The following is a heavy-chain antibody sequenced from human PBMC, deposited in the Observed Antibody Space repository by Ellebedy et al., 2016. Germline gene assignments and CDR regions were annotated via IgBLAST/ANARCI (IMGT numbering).Heavy chain of an antibody. Sequence: GGSLRLXXAASGFTFSTYDMSWVRQAPGKGLKWVSGISRTDDSTYYADSVKGRFTISRDDPKNTLYLQMNNLRAEDTAVYYCAKDRDDDGDYVFDSWGQGTLVTVSS. CDR2: ISRTDDST. V-gene: IGHV3-23*01. J-gene: IGHJ4*02. CDR1: GFTFSTYD. CDR3: AKDRDDDGDYVFDS. D-gene: IGHD4-17*01.